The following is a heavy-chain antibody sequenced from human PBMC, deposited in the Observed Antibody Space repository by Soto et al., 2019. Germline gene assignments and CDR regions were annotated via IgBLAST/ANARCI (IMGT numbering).Heavy chain of an antibody. J-gene: IGHJ5*02. D-gene: IGHD2-2*01. CDR3: ARHVSLGYCTPTSCDLLSWLDA. CDR1: GGSISNKRYY. CDR2: IHYSGST. V-gene: IGHV4-39*01. Sequence: SETQSLTCTVSGGSISNKRYYWGWIRQPPGKGLEWIGSIHYSGSTYDNPSLKSRVTISVDTSKNQLSLKLKSVTAADTAVYYCARHVSLGYCTPTSCDLLSWLDAWGQGTQVTVSS.